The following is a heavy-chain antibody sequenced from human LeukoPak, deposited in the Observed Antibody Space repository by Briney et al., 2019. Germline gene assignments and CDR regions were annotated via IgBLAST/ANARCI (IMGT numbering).Heavy chain of an antibody. D-gene: IGHD1-26*01. CDR1: GFTFSNYG. CDR3: NRGATGEGGFDY. CDR2: IWYDGSN. V-gene: IGHV3-33*01. J-gene: IGHJ4*02. Sequence: GGSLRLSCAASGFTFSNYGMHWVRQAPGKGLEWVAVIWYDGSNNYADSVKGRFTVSRDNSKNTLYLQMTSLRAEDTAVYYCNRGATGEGGFDYWGQGTLVTASS.